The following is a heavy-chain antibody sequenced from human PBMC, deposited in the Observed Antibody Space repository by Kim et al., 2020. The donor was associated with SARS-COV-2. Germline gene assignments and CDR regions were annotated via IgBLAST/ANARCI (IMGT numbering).Heavy chain of an antibody. CDR2: IRWNSGSI. J-gene: IGHJ6*02. V-gene: IGHV3-9*01. CDR3: AKGVRYYYYGMDV. CDR1: GFSFGDCA. Sequence: GGSLRLSCTASGFSFGDCAMHWVRQVPGKGLEWVSGIRWNSGSIGYADSVKGRFTISRDNAKNSLYLQMNSLRAEDTALYYCAKGVRYYYYGMDVWGPGTTITFAS.